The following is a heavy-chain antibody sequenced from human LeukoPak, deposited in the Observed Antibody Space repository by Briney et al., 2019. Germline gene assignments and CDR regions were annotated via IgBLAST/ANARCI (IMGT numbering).Heavy chain of an antibody. CDR2: INPNSGGT. J-gene: IGHJ6*03. V-gene: IGHV1-2*02. CDR1: AYTFTGNS. Sequence: GTSVNLSCKASAYTFTGNSKHWKRQAPGQGLELMGWINPNSGGTNYAQKFQGRVTMTRDTSISTAYMELSRLRSDDTAVYYCARDTARITIFGVAKYMDVWGKGTTVTVSS. CDR3: ARDTARITIFGVAKYMDV. D-gene: IGHD3-3*01.